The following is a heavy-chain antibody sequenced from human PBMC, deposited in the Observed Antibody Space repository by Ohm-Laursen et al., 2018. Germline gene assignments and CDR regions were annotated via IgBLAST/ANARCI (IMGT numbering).Heavy chain of an antibody. CDR2: IYSSGST. V-gene: IGHV4-4*07. CDR1: GGSISSYY. J-gene: IGHJ4*02. D-gene: IGHD2-8*02. Sequence: GTLSLTCTVSGGSISSYYWSWIRQPAGKGLEWIGRIYSSGSTNYSPSLKSRVTMSVDTSKNQFSLKLSSVTAADTAVYYCARDTMMDDTGAYFDFWGQGTLVTVSS. CDR3: ARDTMMDDTGAYFDF.